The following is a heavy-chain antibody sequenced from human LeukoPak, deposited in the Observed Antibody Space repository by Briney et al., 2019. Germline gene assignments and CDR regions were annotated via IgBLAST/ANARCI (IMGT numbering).Heavy chain of an antibody. CDR2: INTNGDDT. Sequence: PGGSLRLSCSASGFTFSTYAMHWVRQAPGKGLEHVSTINTNGDDTYYADSVKGRFTISRDNSKRTLYLQMSSLRAEDTAVYYCVKDLRGGGYYNSFDYWGQGTLVTVSS. D-gene: IGHD3-10*01. CDR3: VKDLRGGGYYNSFDY. J-gene: IGHJ4*02. CDR1: GFTFSTYA. V-gene: IGHV3-64D*09.